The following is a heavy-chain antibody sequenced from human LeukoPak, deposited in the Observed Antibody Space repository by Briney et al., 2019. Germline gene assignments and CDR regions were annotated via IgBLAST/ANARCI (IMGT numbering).Heavy chain of an antibody. CDR3: ARVSIVYGSGSYYKNLDY. J-gene: IGHJ4*02. V-gene: IGHV1-2*02. Sequence: ASVKVSCTTSGFTFTGYYIHWVRQAPGQGLEWMGWINPNSGGTNYAQKFQGRVTMTRDTSISTAYMELSRLRSDDTAVYYCARVSIVYGSGSYYKNLDYWGQGTLVTVSS. CDR2: INPNSGGT. D-gene: IGHD3-10*01. CDR1: GFTFTGYY.